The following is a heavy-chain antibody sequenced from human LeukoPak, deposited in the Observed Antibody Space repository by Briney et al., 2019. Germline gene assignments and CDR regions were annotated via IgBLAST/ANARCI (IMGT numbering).Heavy chain of an antibody. V-gene: IGHV5-51*01. Sequence: AESLKISCKGSGYSFTSYWIGWVRQMPGKGLEWMGIIYPGDSDTRYSPSFQGQVTISADKSISTAYLQWSSLKASDTAMYYCARPVRGLGYCSSTSCPFDYWGQGTLVTVSS. CDR1: GYSFTSYW. CDR2: IYPGDSDT. J-gene: IGHJ4*02. CDR3: ARPVRGLGYCSSTSCPFDY. D-gene: IGHD2-2*01.